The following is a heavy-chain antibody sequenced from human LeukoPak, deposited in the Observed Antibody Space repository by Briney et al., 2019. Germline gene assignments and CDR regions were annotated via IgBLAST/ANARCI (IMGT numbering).Heavy chain of an antibody. V-gene: IGHV3-20*04. CDR1: GFTFDDYG. CDR2: INWNGGAT. Sequence: GGSLRLSCVASGFTFDDYGMSWVRQAPRKGLEWVSAINWNGGATVYGDSVKGRFTISRDDSKNTLYLQMNSLRAEDTAVYYCAKDRGGYKDYWGQGTLVTVSS. J-gene: IGHJ4*02. D-gene: IGHD5-18*01. CDR3: AKDRGGYKDY.